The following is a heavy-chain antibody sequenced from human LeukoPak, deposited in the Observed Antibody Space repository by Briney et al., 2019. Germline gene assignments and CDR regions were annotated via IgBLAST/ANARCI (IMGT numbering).Heavy chain of an antibody. CDR2: IYYSGST. CDR1: GGSISSSSFY. D-gene: IGHD4-17*01. V-gene: IGHV4-39*07. CDR3: ARRVYGDYDDYYFDY. J-gene: IGHJ4*02. Sequence: PSETLSLTCTVSGGSISSSSFYWGWIRQPPGTGLEWIGSIYYSGSTYYNPSLKSRVTISVDTSKNQFSLKLSSVTAADTAVYYCARRVYGDYDDYYFDYWGQGTLVTVSS.